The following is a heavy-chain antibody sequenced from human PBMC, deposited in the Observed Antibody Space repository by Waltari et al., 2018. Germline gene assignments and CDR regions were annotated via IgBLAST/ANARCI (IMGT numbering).Heavy chain of an antibody. D-gene: IGHD1-26*01. V-gene: IGHV3-23*01. CDR2: ISGSGGST. CDR1: GFTFSSFA. J-gene: IGHJ4*02. CDR3: AKDGPLRYSGSYYRN. Sequence: EVQLLESGGGLVQPGGSLRLSCAASGFTFSSFAMSWVRQAPGRGLEWVSAISGSGGSTYYADSVKGRFTISRDNSKNTLYLQMNSLRAEDTAVYYCAKDGPLRYSGSYYRNWGQGTLVTVSS.